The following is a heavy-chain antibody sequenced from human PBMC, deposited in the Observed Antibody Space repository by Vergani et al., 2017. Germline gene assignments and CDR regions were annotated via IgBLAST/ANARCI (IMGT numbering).Heavy chain of an antibody. V-gene: IGHV4-34*01. Sequence: QVQLQQWGAGLLEPSETLSLTCGVHGGSFSVYYWSWIRQSPGKGLEWIGAINDIGTTNYNPSLRSRVTISVDTSKTQFSLRLNSVTAADTAVYFFARFRGQDIVCTAFDHWAQGTLVTVSS. D-gene: IGHD5/OR15-5a*01. CDR1: GGSFSVYY. CDR2: INDIGTT. J-gene: IGHJ4*02. CDR3: ARFRGQDIVCTAFDH.